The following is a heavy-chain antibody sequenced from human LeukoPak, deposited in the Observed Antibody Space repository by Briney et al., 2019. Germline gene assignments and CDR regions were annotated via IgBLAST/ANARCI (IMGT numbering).Heavy chain of an antibody. J-gene: IGHJ4*02. V-gene: IGHV3-23*01. Sequence: PGGSLRLSCAASGFTFSSYAMSWVRQAPGKGLEWVSAISGSGGSTYYADSVKGRFTISRDNAKNSLYLQMNSLRAEDTAVYYCARGGGWLRPISTPDYWGQGTLVTVSS. CDR2: ISGSGGST. CDR3: ARGGGWLRPISTPDY. D-gene: IGHD5-12*01. CDR1: GFTFSSYA.